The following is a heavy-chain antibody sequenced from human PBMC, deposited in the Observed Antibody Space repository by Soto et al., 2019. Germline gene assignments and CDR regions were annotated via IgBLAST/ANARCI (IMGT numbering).Heavy chain of an antibody. D-gene: IGHD3-10*01. CDR3: ARLGSYYYYMDV. Sequence: SETLSLTCTVSGGSISSYYWSWIRQPPGKGLEWIGYIYYSGSTNYNPSLKSRVTISVDTSKNQFSLKLSSVTAADTAVYYCARLGSYYYYMDVWGKGTTVTVSS. CDR2: IYYSGST. CDR1: GGSISSYY. V-gene: IGHV4-59*08. J-gene: IGHJ6*03.